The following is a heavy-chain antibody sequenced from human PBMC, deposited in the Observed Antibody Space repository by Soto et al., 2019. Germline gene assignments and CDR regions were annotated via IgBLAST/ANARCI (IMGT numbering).Heavy chain of an antibody. J-gene: IGHJ3*02. V-gene: IGHV3-30-3*01. CDR3: ARGHQATAWAFDI. Sequence: PGGSLRLSCAASGFTFSSYAMHWVRQAPDKGLEWVAVISYDGSNKYYADSVKGRFTISRDNSKNTLYLQMNSLRAEDTAVYYCARGHQATAWAFDIWGQGTMVTVSS. D-gene: IGHD1-26*01. CDR2: ISYDGSNK. CDR1: GFTFSSYA.